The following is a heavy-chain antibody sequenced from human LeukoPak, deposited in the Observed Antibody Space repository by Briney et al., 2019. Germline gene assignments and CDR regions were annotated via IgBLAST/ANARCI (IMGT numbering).Heavy chain of an antibody. D-gene: IGHD3-10*01. CDR2: INHSGST. V-gene: IGHV4-34*01. CDR1: GGSFSGYY. Sequence: SETLSLTCAVYGGSFSGYYWSWIRQPPGKGLEWIGEINHSGSTYYNPSLKSRVTISVDTSKNQFSLKLSSVTAADTAVYYCARGPRRSSPGVYWGQGTLVTVSS. J-gene: IGHJ4*02. CDR3: ARGPRRSSPGVY.